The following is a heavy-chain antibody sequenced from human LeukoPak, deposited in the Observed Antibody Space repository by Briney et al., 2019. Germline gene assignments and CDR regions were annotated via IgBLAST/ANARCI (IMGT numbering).Heavy chain of an antibody. CDR3: ARENYDILTGYYYWFDP. CDR1: GGSVSTSDYY. J-gene: IGHJ5*02. V-gene: IGHV4-39*07. CDR2: IYYTGRT. Sequence: SETLSLTCTVSGGSVSTSDYYWGWIRQPPGKGLEWIGAIYYTGRTSYNPSLKSRVTMSVDTSKNQFSLKLSSVTAADTAVYYCARENYDILTGYYYWFDPWGQGTLVTVSS. D-gene: IGHD3-9*01.